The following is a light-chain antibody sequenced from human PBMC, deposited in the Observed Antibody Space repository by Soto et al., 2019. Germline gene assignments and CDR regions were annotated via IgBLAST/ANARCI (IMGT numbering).Light chain of an antibody. J-gene: IGKJ1*01. Sequence: EIVMTQSPATLCVSPGERAALSCRASQSLSSNLAWYQQKPGQAPRLLIFGASTRATGIPDRFSGSESGTEFTLTISRLQSVDFAVYSCQQYNNCPTCGQST. V-gene: IGKV3-15*01. CDR2: GAS. CDR1: QSLSSN. CDR3: QQYNNCPT.